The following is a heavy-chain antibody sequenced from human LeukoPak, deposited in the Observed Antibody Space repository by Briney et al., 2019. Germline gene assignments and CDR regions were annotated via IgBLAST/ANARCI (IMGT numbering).Heavy chain of an antibody. D-gene: IGHD6-13*01. Sequence: SETLSLTCTVSGGSISSSYWSWIRQPPGKGLEWIGYIYYSGSTNYNPSLESRVTISVDTSKNQFSLKLSSVTAADTAVYYCARVHPGIAAAGTPYYYYYMDVWGKGTTVTISS. V-gene: IGHV4-59*01. CDR2: IYYSGST. CDR3: ARVHPGIAAAGTPYYYYYMDV. J-gene: IGHJ6*03. CDR1: GGSISSSY.